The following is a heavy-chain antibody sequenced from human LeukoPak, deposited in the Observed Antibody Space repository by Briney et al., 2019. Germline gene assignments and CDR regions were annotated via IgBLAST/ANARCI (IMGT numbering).Heavy chain of an antibody. Sequence: PSQTLSLTCTVSGGSINSGSYYLSWIRQPAGKGLEWIGRIYTSGSTNYNPSLKSRITISVDTSKNQFSLKLSSVTAADTAVYYCGRVNWVIDYWGQGTLVTVSS. CDR3: GRVNWVIDY. CDR1: GGSINSGSYY. CDR2: IYTSGST. D-gene: IGHD7-27*01. J-gene: IGHJ4*02. V-gene: IGHV4-61*02.